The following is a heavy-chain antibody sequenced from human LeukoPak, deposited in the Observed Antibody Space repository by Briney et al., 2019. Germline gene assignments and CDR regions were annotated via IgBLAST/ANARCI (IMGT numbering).Heavy chain of an antibody. CDR1: GFTLSSYS. J-gene: IGHJ3*02. V-gene: IGHV3-53*01. D-gene: IGHD3-10*01. CDR3: AGERRYYYGSGSYLRDAVDI. CDR2: ICSGGST. Sequence: GGSLRLSCEASGFTLSSYSMSWVREARGKGLECVLVICSGGSTDYAGYVKGRLTISSDNSKNTLYPQMNSLRAQDTAVYDCAGERRYYYGSGSYLRDAVDIWGQGTMVTVSS.